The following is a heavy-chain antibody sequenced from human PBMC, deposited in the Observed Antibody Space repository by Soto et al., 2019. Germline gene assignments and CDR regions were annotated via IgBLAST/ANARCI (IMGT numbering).Heavy chain of an antibody. D-gene: IGHD3-22*01. V-gene: IGHV3-66*04. J-gene: IGHJ4*02. CDR2: IYSGGST. Sequence: DGQLVESGGGLVQPGGSLRLSCVVSGFTVTTNSMSWVRQAPGKGLEWVSIIYSGGSTYYADSVKGRFTISRDNSKNMLYLQMSSLRAEDTAVYYCSGQVTKGRLVVMTGYWGQGTLVAVSS. CDR3: SGQVTKGRLVVMTGY. CDR1: GFTVTTNS.